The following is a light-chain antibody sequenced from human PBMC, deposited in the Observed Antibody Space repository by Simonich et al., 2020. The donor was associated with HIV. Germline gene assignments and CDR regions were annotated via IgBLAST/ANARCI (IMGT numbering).Light chain of an antibody. Sequence: EMVMTQSPATLSLSPGERATLSCRASQRVSSNLAWYQQKPGQAPTLLIYDASTRATGIPARFSGSGSGTEFTLTINRMQSEDFAVYYCQQYNNWPRTFGLGTKVEMK. CDR2: DAS. CDR3: QQYNNWPRT. J-gene: IGKJ1*01. V-gene: IGKV3-15*01. CDR1: QRVSSN.